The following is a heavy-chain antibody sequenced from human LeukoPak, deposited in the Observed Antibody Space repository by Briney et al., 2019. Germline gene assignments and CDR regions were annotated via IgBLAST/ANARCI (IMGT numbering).Heavy chain of an antibody. CDR3: ARVGYYDIPHAFDI. J-gene: IGHJ3*02. CDR2: INTNTGNP. Sequence: GASVKVSCKASGYTFTSYAMNWVRQAPGQGLEWMGWINTNTGNPTYAQGFTGRFVFSLDTSVSTAYLQISSLKAEDTAVYYCARVGYYDIPHAFDIWGQGTMVTVSS. CDR1: GYTFTSYA. D-gene: IGHD3-9*01. V-gene: IGHV7-4-1*02.